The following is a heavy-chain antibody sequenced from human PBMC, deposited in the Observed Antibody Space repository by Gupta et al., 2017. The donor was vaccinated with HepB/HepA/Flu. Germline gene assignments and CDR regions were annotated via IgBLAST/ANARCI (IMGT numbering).Heavy chain of an antibody. Sequence: QVQLVQSGAELRKPGASLKVSCEASGFTFTGSYVHWVRLAPGQGLEWIGWINCDMGVAISAQKFQGRFTMTRDTSINTAYIHVTTLTSDDAAMFFCARGDYGDLSAFDVWGQGTVVTVSS. CDR2: INCDMGVA. V-gene: IGHV1-2*02. CDR3: ARGDYGDLSAFDV. J-gene: IGHJ3*01. D-gene: IGHD4-17*01. CDR1: GFTFTGSY.